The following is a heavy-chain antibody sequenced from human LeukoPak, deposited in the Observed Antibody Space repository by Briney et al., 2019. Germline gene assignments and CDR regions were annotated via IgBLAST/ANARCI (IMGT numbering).Heavy chain of an antibody. CDR2: TYYRSKWYN. CDR3: ARTGYSSTWFPWGFDP. Sequence: SQTLSLTCAISGDSVPSNSAAWNWIRQSPSRGLEWLGRTYYRSKWYNDYAVSVKSRITINPDTSKNQFSLQLNSVTPEDTAVYYCARTGYSSTWFPWGFDPWGQGTLVTVSS. J-gene: IGHJ5*02. V-gene: IGHV6-1*01. CDR1: GDSVPSNSAA. D-gene: IGHD6-13*01.